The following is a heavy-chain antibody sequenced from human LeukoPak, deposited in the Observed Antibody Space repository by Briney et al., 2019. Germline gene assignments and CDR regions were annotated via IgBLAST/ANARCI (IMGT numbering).Heavy chain of an antibody. CDR1: GYTLTSYG. V-gene: IGHV1-18*01. D-gene: IGHD3-16*01. CDR3: ARDGRIDYDDVWGNWNFDY. CDR2: ISGYNGNT. J-gene: IGHJ4*02. Sequence: ASVKVSCKASGYTLTSYGISWVRQAPGQGLEWMGWISGYNGNTKYAQKLQGRVTMTTDTSTNTAYMELRSLRSDDTAVYYCARDGRIDYDDVWGNWNFDYWGQGTLVTVSS.